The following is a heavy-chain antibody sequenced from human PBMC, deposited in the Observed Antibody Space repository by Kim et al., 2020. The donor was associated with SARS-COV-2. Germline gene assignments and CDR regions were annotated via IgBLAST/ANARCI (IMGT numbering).Heavy chain of an antibody. Sequence: SETLSLTCAVYGGSFSGYYWSWIRQPPGKGLEWIGEINHSGSTNYNPSLKSRVTISVDTSKNQFSLKLSSVTAADTAVYYCARELGSITIFGVALIWGQGTLVTVSS. J-gene: IGHJ4*02. CDR1: GGSFSGYY. CDR2: INHSGST. V-gene: IGHV4-34*01. CDR3: ARELGSITIFGVALI. D-gene: IGHD3-3*01.